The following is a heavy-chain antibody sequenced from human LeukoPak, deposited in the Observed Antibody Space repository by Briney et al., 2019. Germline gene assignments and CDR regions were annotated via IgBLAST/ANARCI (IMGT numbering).Heavy chain of an antibody. CDR3: TTRLQNHFDY. Sequence: GGSLRLSCAASGFTVSRDYMSWVRQAPGKGLEWVSVIYGGDTTYYADSVRGRFTISRDTSKNTLYLQMNSLRVDDTAVYYCTTRLQNHFDYWGQGTQVTVSS. CDR1: GFTVSRDY. CDR2: IYGGDTT. J-gene: IGHJ4*02. D-gene: IGHD5-24*01. V-gene: IGHV3-53*01.